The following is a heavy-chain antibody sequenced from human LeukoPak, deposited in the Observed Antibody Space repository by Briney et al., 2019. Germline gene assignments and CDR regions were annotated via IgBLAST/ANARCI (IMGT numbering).Heavy chain of an antibody. Sequence: PSETLSLTCTVSGGSISGYYWSWIRQPPGKGLEWIGYTYYSGSTNHNPSLKSRVTMSVDTSKNHFSLRLSSVTAADTAVYYCARHRIGSYSLDSWGQGILVTVSS. D-gene: IGHD1-26*01. J-gene: IGHJ4*02. CDR3: ARHRIGSYSLDS. CDR2: TYYSGST. V-gene: IGHV4-59*08. CDR1: GGSISGYY.